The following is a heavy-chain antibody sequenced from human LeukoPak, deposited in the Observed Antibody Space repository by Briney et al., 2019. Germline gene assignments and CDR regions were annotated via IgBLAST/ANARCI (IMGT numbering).Heavy chain of an antibody. CDR3: ARDSVIVVVTATTYYGMDV. D-gene: IGHD2-21*02. CDR1: GGSISSYY. CDR2: IYYSGST. Sequence: PSETLSLTCTVSGGSISSYYWSWIRQPPGKGLEWIGYIYYSGSTNYNPSLKSRVTISVDTSKNQFSLKLSSVTAADMAAYYCARDSVIVVVTATTYYGMDVWGQGTTVTVSS. J-gene: IGHJ6*02. V-gene: IGHV4-59*01.